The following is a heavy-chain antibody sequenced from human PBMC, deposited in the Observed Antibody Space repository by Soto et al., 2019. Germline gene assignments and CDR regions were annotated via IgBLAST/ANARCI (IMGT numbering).Heavy chain of an antibody. CDR3: ARAWYCGGDCSTYYFDY. J-gene: IGHJ4*02. V-gene: IGHV1-69*13. CDR1: GGTFSSYA. CDR2: IIPIFGTA. D-gene: IGHD2-21*02. Sequence: SVKVSCKASGGTFSSYAISWVRQAPGQGLERMGGIIPIFGTANYAQKFQGRVTITADESTSTAYMELSSLRSEDTAVYYCARAWYCGGDCSTYYFDYWGQGTLVTVSS.